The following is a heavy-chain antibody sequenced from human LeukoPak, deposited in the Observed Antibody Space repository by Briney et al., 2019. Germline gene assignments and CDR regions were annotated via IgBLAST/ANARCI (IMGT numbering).Heavy chain of an antibody. CDR2: ISAYNGNT. Sequence: GASVKVSCKASGYTFTSFGISWVRRAPGQGLEWMGWISAYNGNTNYAQKLQGRVTMTTDTSTSTAYMELRSLRSDDTAVYYCARDKRVLDQPGNWGQGTLVTVSS. D-gene: IGHD1/OR15-1a*01. CDR3: ARDKRVLDQPGN. CDR1: GYTFTSFG. J-gene: IGHJ4*02. V-gene: IGHV1-18*01.